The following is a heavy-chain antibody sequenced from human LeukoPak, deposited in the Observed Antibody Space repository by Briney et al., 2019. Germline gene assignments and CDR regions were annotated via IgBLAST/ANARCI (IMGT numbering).Heavy chain of an antibody. V-gene: IGHV4-4*09. CDR1: GGSISGYY. J-gene: IGHJ5*02. CDR3: ATTTTIASWFDP. D-gene: IGHD2-21*01. CDR2: IYTSGST. Sequence: PSETLSLTCSVSGGSISGYYWSWVRLPPGKGLEWIGYIYTSGSTNYNPSLKSRVTISVDTSKNQFSLKLSSVTAADTAVYYCATTTTIASWFDPWGQGTLVTVSS.